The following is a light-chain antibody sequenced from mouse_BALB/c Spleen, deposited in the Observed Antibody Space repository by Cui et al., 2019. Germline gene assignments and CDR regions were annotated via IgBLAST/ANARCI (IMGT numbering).Light chain of an antibody. V-gene: IGKV6-15*01. Sequence: IVLTQSQKFMYTSIGHRVSVTCKDSQNVGINVVWNQQRPGQSPKSLIYAASNRYLGVPDRVAGSGFGTDFTLNISNVQSEDWAENCCQQCKNYPLTFGSGTKLEIK. CDR1: QNVGIN. CDR2: AAS. J-gene: IGKJ4*01. CDR3: QQCKNYPLT.